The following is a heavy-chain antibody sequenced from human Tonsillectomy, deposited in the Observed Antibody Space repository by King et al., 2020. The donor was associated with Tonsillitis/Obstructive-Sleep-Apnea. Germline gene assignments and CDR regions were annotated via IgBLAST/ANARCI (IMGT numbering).Heavy chain of an antibody. CDR1: GYTFTSYY. CDR2: INPSDGGT. D-gene: IGHD6-13*01. J-gene: IGHJ4*02. CDR3: AREALAAACTILDY. Sequence: QLVQSGAEVKKPGASVKVSCKASGYTFTSYYMHWVRQAPGQGLEWMGIINPSDGGTNYAQRFQGRVTLTRYTSTSTVHMELRSLRSEDTAVYYCAREALAAACTILDYWGQGTLVTVSS. V-gene: IGHV1-46*01.